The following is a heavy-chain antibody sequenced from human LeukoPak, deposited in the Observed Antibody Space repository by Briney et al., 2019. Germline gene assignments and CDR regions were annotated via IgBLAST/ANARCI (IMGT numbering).Heavy chain of an antibody. J-gene: IGHJ5*02. CDR3: GRHQRYCRGVSCYPDWFDP. V-gene: IGHV4-59*08. CDR2: LYSRRDT. CDR1: GGSISSYY. D-gene: IGHD2-15*01. Sequence: PSDRLSLICTVSGGSISSYYWIWIRQPQGKGLEWIGYLYSRRDTPYTPPVHSRVTMSVATPKTQLSLKLTSVTAADTAVYYCGRHQRYCRGVSCYPDWFDPWGQGILATVSS.